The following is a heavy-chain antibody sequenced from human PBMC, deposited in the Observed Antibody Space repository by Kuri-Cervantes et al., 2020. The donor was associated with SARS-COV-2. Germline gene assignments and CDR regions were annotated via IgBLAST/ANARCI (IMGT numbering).Heavy chain of an antibody. Sequence: GESLKISCASCGCTFSSYAVHWVRQAPGKGLEWVAVISYDGSNKYYADSVKGRFTISRDNSKNTLYLQMNSLRAEDTAVYYCARAQSYGDYFRYAFEGHNDAFDIWGHGTMVTVSS. V-gene: IGHV3-30*04. CDR1: GCTFSSYA. CDR3: ARAQSYGDYFRYAFEGHNDAFDI. D-gene: IGHD4-17*01. CDR2: ISYDGSNK. J-gene: IGHJ3*02.